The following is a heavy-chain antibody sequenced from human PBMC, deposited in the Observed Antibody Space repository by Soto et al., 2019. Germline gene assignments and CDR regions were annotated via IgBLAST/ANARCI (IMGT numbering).Heavy chain of an antibody. V-gene: IGHV3-30-3*01. J-gene: IGHJ5*02. D-gene: IGHD6-19*01. Sequence: QVQLVESGGGVVQPGRSLRLSCAASGFTFSSYAMHWVRQAPGKGLEWVAVISYDGSNKYYADSVKGRFTISRDNSKNTLYLQMNSRRAEDTAVYYCARSSVGGWYPKNWFDPWGQGTLVTVSS. CDR1: GFTFSSYA. CDR2: ISYDGSNK. CDR3: ARSSVGGWYPKNWFDP.